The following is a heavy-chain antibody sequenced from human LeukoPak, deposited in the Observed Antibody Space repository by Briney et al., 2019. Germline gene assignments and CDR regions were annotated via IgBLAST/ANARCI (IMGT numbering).Heavy chain of an antibody. CDR2: ISYDGSNK. CDR3: ATDRGSYYDH. CDR1: GFTFSSYG. D-gene: IGHD1-26*01. Sequence: GGSLRLSGAASGFTFSSYGMHWVRQAPGKGLEWVAVISYDGSNKYYADSVKGRFTISRDNSKNTLYLQMNSLRAEDTAVYYCATDRGSYYDHWGQGTLVTVSS. V-gene: IGHV3-30*03. J-gene: IGHJ4*02.